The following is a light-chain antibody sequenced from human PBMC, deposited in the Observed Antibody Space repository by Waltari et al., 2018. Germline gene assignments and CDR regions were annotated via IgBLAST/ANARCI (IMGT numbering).Light chain of an antibody. CDR2: DAS. Sequence: EIVLTQSPTTLSLSPGEQATLSCGASQSVSSSYLAWYQQNPGLAPRLLIYDASSRATGIPDRFSGSGSGTDFTLTISRLEPEDFAVYYCQQYGSSPDTFGQGTKLEIK. J-gene: IGKJ2*01. CDR3: QQYGSSPDT. V-gene: IGKV3D-20*01. CDR1: QSVSSSY.